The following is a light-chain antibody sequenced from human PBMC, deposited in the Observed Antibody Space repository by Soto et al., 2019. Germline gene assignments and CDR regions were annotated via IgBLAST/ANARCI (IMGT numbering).Light chain of an antibody. CDR3: SSYTSSSTI. J-gene: IGLJ1*01. CDR1: SSDVGGYNY. CDR2: DVS. V-gene: IGLV2-14*01. Sequence: QSVLTQPASVSGSPGQSITISCTGTSSDVGGYNYVSWYQQHPGKAPKLMIYDVSNRPSGVSNRFSGSKPGNTASLTISGLQAEDEADYYCSSYTSSSTIFGTGTKVTVL.